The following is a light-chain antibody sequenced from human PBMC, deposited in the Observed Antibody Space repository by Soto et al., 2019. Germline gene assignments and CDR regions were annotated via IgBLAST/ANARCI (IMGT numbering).Light chain of an antibody. CDR3: QQRSNWPPLT. Sequence: EIVLTQSPATLSLSPGERATLSCRASQRVSSYLAWYQQKPGQAPRLLIYDASNRATGIPARFSGSGSGTDFTLTISSLEPEDFAVYYCQQRSNWPPLTVGGGTKVDSK. J-gene: IGKJ4*01. CDR2: DAS. CDR1: QRVSSY. V-gene: IGKV3-11*01.